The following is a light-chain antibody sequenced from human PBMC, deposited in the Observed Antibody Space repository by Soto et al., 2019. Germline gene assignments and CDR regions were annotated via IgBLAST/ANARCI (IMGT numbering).Light chain of an antibody. CDR3: QHYNSYSEA. V-gene: IGKV1-13*02. J-gene: IGKJ1*01. CDR2: DAS. CDR1: QGIRND. Sequence: AIKMTQSPSSLSASVGDRVTITCRASQGIRNDLGWYQQKPGKAPKLLIYDASSLESGVPSRFSGSGSGTEFTLTISSLQPDDFATYYCQHYNSYSEAFGQGTKVDI.